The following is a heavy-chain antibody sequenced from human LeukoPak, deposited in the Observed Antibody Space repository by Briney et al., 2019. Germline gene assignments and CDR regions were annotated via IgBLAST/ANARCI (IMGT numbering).Heavy chain of an antibody. V-gene: IGHV3-48*04. CDR1: GFSFSSYS. CDR3: ARGPGLGFDRNYGMDV. CDR2: ISHTGSTM. Sequence: GGSLRLSCAASGFSFSSYSMNWVRQAPGKGLEWVSYISHTGSTMSYADSVKGRFAISRDNARNSLYLQMNSLRAEDTAVYYCARGPGLGFDRNYGMDVWGQGTTVTVSS. J-gene: IGHJ6*02. D-gene: IGHD3-9*01.